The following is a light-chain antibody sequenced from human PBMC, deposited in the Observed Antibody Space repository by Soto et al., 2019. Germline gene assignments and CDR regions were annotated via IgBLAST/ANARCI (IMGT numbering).Light chain of an antibody. Sequence: EIVVTQSPATLSVSPGERATLSCRASQSVGNNFAWYQQKPGQAPRLLIFATSTRATGVPPRFSGSGSGTDFTLTISSFQSEDFPVDYCQQYGDWPLTFGGGAKVEIE. J-gene: IGKJ4*01. V-gene: IGKV3-15*01. CDR2: ATS. CDR1: QSVGNN. CDR3: QQYGDWPLT.